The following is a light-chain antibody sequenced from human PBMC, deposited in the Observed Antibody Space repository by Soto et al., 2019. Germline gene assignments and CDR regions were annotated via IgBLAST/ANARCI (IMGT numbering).Light chain of an antibody. CDR3: CSYAGRYSWV. CDR2: DIN. V-gene: IGLV2-11*01. Sequence: QSVLTQPRSVSGSPGQSVTISCTGTSSDVGAWNYVSWYQQYPGQAPKLIIYDINERPSGGPDRFSGSKSGNTASLTISGLQVEEDADYYCCSYAGRYSWVFGGGTKVTVL. J-gene: IGLJ3*02. CDR1: SSDVGAWNY.